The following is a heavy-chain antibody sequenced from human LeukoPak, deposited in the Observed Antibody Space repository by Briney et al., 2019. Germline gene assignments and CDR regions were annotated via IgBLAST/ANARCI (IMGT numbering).Heavy chain of an antibody. Sequence: PSQTLSLTCTVSGGSISSGGYYWSWIRQHPGKGLEWIGYIYYSGSTYYNPSLKSRVTISVDTSKNQFSLKLSSVTAADTAVYYCARSVVQGVIAFGYWGQGTLVTVSS. D-gene: IGHD3-10*01. V-gene: IGHV4-31*03. CDR1: GGSISSGGYY. CDR3: ARSVVQGVIAFGY. J-gene: IGHJ4*02. CDR2: IYYSGST.